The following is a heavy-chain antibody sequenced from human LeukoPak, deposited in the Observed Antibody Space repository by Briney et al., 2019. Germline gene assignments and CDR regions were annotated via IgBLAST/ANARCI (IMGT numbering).Heavy chain of an antibody. J-gene: IGHJ4*02. CDR2: INSDGCST. D-gene: IGHD3-22*01. CDR1: GFTFSSYW. CDR3: AREVGETYYYDSSGYYYDY. V-gene: IGHV3-74*01. Sequence: GGSLRLSCAASGFTFSSYWMHWVRQAPGKGLVWVSRINSDGCSTSYADSVKGRFTISRDNAKNTLNLQMNSLRAEDTAVYYCAREVGETYYYDSSGYYYDYWGQGTLVTVSS.